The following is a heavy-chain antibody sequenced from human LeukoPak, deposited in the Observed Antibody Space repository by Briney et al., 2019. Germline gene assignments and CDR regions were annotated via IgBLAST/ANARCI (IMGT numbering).Heavy chain of an antibody. CDR1: GFTFSSYE. Sequence: GGSLRLSCAASGFTFSSYEMNWVRQAPGKGLEWVSFISSSGTTINQPDSVKGRFTISRDIAKNSVHLQMDNLRVEDTAVYYCARGWDRAHPTGFEFDVWGQGTLVTVSS. V-gene: IGHV3-48*03. J-gene: IGHJ4*02. CDR2: ISSSGTTI. D-gene: IGHD1-26*01. CDR3: ARGWDRAHPTGFEFDV.